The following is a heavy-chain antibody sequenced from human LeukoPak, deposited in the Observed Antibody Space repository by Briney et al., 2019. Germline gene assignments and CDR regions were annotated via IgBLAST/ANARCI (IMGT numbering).Heavy chain of an antibody. CDR2: ISGSGGST. V-gene: IGHV3-23*01. CDR3: AKGGIVVVPAAQGHFQH. Sequence: SGGSLRLSCAASGFIFSNYAMSWARQAPGKGLEWVSAISGSGGSTYYADSVKGRFTISRDNSKNTLYLQMNSLRAEDTAVYYCAKGGIVVVPAAQGHFQHWGQGTLVTVSS. J-gene: IGHJ1*01. CDR1: GFIFSNYA. D-gene: IGHD2-2*01.